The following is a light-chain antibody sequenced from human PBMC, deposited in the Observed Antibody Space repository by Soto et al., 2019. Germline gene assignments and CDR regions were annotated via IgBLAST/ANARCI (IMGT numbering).Light chain of an antibody. V-gene: IGLV4-60*02. CDR2: LEGSGSY. J-gene: IGLJ3*02. Sequence: QSVLTQSSSASASLGSSVKLTCTLSSGHSYYIIVWHQQQPGKAPRYLMKLEGSGSYNKGSGVPDRFSGSSSGADRYLTISNFQFEDEGDYYCETWGSSSRVFGGGTQLTVL. CDR1: SGHSYYI. CDR3: ETWGSSSRV.